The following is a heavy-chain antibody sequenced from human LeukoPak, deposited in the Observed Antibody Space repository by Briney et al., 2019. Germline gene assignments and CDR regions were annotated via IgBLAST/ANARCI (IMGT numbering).Heavy chain of an antibody. Sequence: SQTLSLTCTVSGASISSGDYYWSWIRQPPGKGLEWIGYTYYTGSTYYNPSLKSRVTISVDTSKNQFSLKLRSVTAADTAVYYCVRGPPDLHGFDPWGQGTLVTVSS. CDR1: GASISSGDYY. V-gene: IGHV4-30-4*01. CDR3: VRGPPDLHGFDP. CDR2: TYYTGST. J-gene: IGHJ5*02.